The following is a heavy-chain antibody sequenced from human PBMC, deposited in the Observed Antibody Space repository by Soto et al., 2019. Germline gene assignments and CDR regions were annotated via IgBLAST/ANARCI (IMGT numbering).Heavy chain of an antibody. CDR2: IYYSGTS. CDR1: GGSISDDTYY. V-gene: IGHV4-39*01. J-gene: IGHJ5*02. CDR3: ARLHCYSPNCVPLDP. Sequence: QLQLQESGPGLVKPSETLSLTCTVSGGSISDDTYYWGWIRQPPGKGLEWIGSIYYSGTSSYNPSLKSRTTMSVDTSKKQLSLRLSSVTAADTAVYYGARLHCYSPNCVPLDPWGQGTLVIVSS. D-gene: IGHD2-2*01.